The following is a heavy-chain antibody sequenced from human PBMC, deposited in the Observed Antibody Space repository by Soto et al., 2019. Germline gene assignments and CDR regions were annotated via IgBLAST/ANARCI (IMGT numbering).Heavy chain of an antibody. CDR1: GFSLTNAKMG. CDR2: IFSNDEK. J-gene: IGHJ6*02. V-gene: IGHV2-26*01. Sequence: QVTLKESGPVLVKPTETLTLTCTVSGFSLTNAKMGVIWIRQPPGKALERLAHIFSNDEKSYSTSLKVKLTISKANSKSQVVRIMTNLDPVDTGTYYCARILFDSSGYFYPPYSYGLDVWGRGNTVTVSS. CDR3: ARILFDSSGYFYPPYSYGLDV. D-gene: IGHD3-22*01.